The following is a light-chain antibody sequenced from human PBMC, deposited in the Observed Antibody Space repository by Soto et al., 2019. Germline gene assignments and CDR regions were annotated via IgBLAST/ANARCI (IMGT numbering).Light chain of an antibody. Sequence: QSALTQPRSVSGSPGQSATISCTGTANDVGGHNYVSWYQQHPGEAPKLLIYDVTERPAGVPDRSSGSKSGNTASLTISGLQPEDEADYYCYSYAGTYTFVFGTGTKLTVL. CDR3: YSYAGTYTFV. CDR2: DVT. CDR1: ANDVGGHNY. J-gene: IGLJ1*01. V-gene: IGLV2-11*01.